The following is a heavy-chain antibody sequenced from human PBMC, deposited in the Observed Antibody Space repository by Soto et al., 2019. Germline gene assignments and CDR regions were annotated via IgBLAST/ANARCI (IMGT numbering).Heavy chain of an antibody. J-gene: IGHJ4*02. CDR3: ARDLGGPDY. V-gene: IGHV3-74*03. Sequence: EVHLEESGGGLVQPGGSLRLSCAASGFSLSPYWMHWVRQVPGRGLEWVARLSSDGFSAAYADSVKGRFFISRDIARNPLSLQMNSLRADDTAVYYCARDLGGPDYWGRGTSVTVSS. CDR2: LSSDGFSA. D-gene: IGHD3-16*01. CDR1: GFSLSPYW.